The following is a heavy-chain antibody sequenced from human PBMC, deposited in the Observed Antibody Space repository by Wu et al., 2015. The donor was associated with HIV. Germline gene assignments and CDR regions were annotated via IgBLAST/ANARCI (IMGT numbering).Heavy chain of an antibody. CDR2: IVVGSGNT. CDR1: GFTFTSSA. Sequence: QMQLVQSGPEVKKPGTSVKVSCKASGFTFTSSAMQWVRQARGQRLEWIGWIVVGSGNTNYAQKFQERVTITRDMSTSTAYMELSSLRSEDTAVYYCARAHIYDSSGYQPPFDYWGQGTLVTVSS. D-gene: IGHD3-22*01. CDR3: ARAHIYDSSGYQPPFDY. J-gene: IGHJ4*02. V-gene: IGHV1-58*02.